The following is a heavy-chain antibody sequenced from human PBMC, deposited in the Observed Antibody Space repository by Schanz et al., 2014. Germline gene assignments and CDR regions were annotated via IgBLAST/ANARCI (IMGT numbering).Heavy chain of an antibody. Sequence: EVHLLESGGGLVQPGGSLRLSCAASGFTFSSYAMTWVRQAPGMGLEWVSAISGSGGSTYYADSVKGRFTISRDNSKNTLYLQMNSLRAEDTAVYYCAKYRGYYRVSGSYRELEYWGQGTLVTVSS. V-gene: IGHV3-23*01. CDR2: ISGSGGST. D-gene: IGHD3-10*01. CDR1: GFTFSSYA. CDR3: AKYRGYYRVSGSYRELEY. J-gene: IGHJ4*02.